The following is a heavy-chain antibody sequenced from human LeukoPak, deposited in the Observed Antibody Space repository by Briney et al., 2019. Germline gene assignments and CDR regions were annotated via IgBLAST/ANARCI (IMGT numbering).Heavy chain of an antibody. CDR2: INHSGST. CDR3: ARGYCSGGSCYPFDY. V-gene: IGHV4-34*01. J-gene: IGHJ4*02. CDR1: GGSFSGYY. Sequence: SETLSLTCAVYGGSFSGYYWSWIRQPPGKGLEWIGEINHSGSTNYNPSLKSRVTISVDTPKNQFSLKLSSVTAADTAVYYCARGYCSGGSCYPFDYWGQGTLVTVSS. D-gene: IGHD2-15*01.